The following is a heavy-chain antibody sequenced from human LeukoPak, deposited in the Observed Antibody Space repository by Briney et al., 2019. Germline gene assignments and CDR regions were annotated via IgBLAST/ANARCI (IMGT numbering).Heavy chain of an antibody. D-gene: IGHD6-19*01. CDR3: ARGYSSGWTDYYYGMDV. V-gene: IGHV1-69*06. Sequence: ASVKVSCKASGGTFSSYAISWVRQAPGQGLEWMGGIIPIFGTANYAQKFQGRVTMTADKSTSTAYMALSSLRSEDTAVYYCARGYSSGWTDYYYGMDVWGKGTTVTVSS. CDR1: GGTFSSYA. CDR2: IIPIFGTA. J-gene: IGHJ6*04.